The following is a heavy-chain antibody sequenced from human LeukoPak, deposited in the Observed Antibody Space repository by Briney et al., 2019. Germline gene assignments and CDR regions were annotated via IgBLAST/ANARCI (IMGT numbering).Heavy chain of an antibody. CDR2: ISYDGSNK. J-gene: IGHJ4*02. Sequence: GGSLRLSCAASGFTFSSYGMHWVRQAPGKGLEWVAVISYDGSNKYYADSVKGRFTISRDNSKNTLYLQMNSLRAEDTAVYYCAKDLYPYYYGSGTSCDYWGQGTLVTVSS. CDR3: AKDLYPYYYGSGTSCDY. CDR1: GFTFSSYG. V-gene: IGHV3-30*18. D-gene: IGHD3-10*01.